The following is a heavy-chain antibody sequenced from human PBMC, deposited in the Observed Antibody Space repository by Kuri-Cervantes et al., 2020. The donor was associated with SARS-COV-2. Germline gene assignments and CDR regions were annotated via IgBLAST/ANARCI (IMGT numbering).Heavy chain of an antibody. J-gene: IGHJ6*02. Sequence: GGSRRLSCAASGFTFSSYGMHWVRQSPGKGLEWVAVIWYDGSNKYYADSVKGRFTISRDNSKNTLYLQMNSPRAEDTAVYYCARNPIAVALTTRYYGMDVWGQGTTVTVSS. D-gene: IGHD6-19*01. CDR1: GFTFSSYG. CDR2: IWYDGSNK. CDR3: ARNPIAVALTTRYYGMDV. V-gene: IGHV3-33*01.